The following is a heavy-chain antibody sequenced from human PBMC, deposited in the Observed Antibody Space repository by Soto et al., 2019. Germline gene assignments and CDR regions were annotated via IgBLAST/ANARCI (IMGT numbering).Heavy chain of an antibody. CDR3: TTLTGDNAFDI. CDR2: MRSKSNNDAT. J-gene: IGHJ3*02. Sequence: PGESLKISCKGSGYSFTSYWIGWVRQASGKGLEWVGRMRSKSNNDATTYVASVRGRFTISRDDSKNTAYLQMNSLKTEDTAVYYCTTLTGDNAFDIWGKGTMVTVS. CDR1: GYSFTSYW. D-gene: IGHD1-20*01. V-gene: IGHV3-73*01.